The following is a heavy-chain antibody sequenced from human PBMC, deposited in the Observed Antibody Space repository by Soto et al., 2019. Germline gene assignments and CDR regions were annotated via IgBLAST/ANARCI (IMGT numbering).Heavy chain of an antibody. D-gene: IGHD4-17*01. V-gene: IGHV4-59*01. J-gene: IGHJ5*01. CDR1: GGSISSYY. CDR2: IFYSGST. Sequence: QVQLQESGPGLVKPSETLSLTCTVSGGSISSYYWSWIRQPPGKGLEWIGFIFYSGSTSYNPSLTSRVPLSIDPSAYPFSLKLNSVTAAPTAVYYCASMIGDPALSFASWGQGTLLAVSS. CDR3: ASMIGDPALSFAS.